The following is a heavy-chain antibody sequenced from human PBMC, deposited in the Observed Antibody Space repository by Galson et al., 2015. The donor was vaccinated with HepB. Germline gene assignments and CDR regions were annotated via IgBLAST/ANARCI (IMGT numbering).Heavy chain of an antibody. CDR1: GGSVSSYY. D-gene: IGHD3-10*01. CDR3: ARANLVRGVYIFDY. V-gene: IGHV4-59*02. J-gene: IGHJ4*02. CDR2: IYNSGTT. Sequence: ETLSLTCTVSGGSVSSYYWSWIRQPPGKGLEWIGYIYNSGTTNNNPSLKSRVTISVDTSNNQFSLKLSSVTAADTAVYYCARANLVRGVYIFDYWGQGTLVTVSS.